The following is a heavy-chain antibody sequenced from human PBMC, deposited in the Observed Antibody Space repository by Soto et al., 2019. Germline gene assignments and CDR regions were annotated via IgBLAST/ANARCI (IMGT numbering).Heavy chain of an antibody. CDR2: IFYSGNT. CDR3: AREIFGGYSPAGY. V-gene: IGHV4-59*01. J-gene: IGHJ4*02. Sequence: PSETLSLTCTVSGGSISGFYWSWIRQPPGKGLEWIGYIFYSGNTNYNPSLKSRVTISVDTSQNQFSLKLRSVTAADTAVYYCAREIFGGYSPAGYFGQGTLVTVSS. D-gene: IGHD3-3*01. CDR1: GGSISGFY.